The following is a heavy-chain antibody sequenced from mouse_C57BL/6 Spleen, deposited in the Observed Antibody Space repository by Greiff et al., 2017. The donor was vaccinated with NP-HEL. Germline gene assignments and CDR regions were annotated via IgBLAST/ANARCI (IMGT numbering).Heavy chain of an antibody. J-gene: IGHJ4*01. CDR2: IDPDNGDT. V-gene: IGHV14-4*01. D-gene: IGHD3-2*02. Sequence: EVKLQESGAELVRPGASVKLSCTASGFNIKDDYLHWVQQRPEQGLEWIGWIDPDNGDTEYASKFQGKATITADTSSNTAYLQLSSLTSEDTAVYYCTTGQATDYYAMDYWGQGTSVTVSS. CDR3: TTGQATDYYAMDY. CDR1: GFNIKDDY.